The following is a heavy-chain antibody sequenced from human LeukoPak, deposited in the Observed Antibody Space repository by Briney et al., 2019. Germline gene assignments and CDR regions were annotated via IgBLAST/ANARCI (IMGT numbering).Heavy chain of an antibody. CDR1: GYTFTSYD. CDR2: MNPNSGNT. Sequence: ASVKVSCKASGYTFTSYDINWVRQATGQGLEWMGWMNPNSGNTGYAQKFQGRVTITRNTSISTAYMELSSLRSEDTAVYYCAGGPVVIRTSYYFDYWGQGTLVTVSS. CDR3: AGGPVVIRTSYYFDY. D-gene: IGHD3-9*01. V-gene: IGHV1-8*03. J-gene: IGHJ4*02.